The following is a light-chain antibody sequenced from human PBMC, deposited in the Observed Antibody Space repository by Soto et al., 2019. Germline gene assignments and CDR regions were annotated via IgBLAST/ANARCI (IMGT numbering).Light chain of an antibody. V-gene: IGLV2-14*01. Sequence: QSALTQPASVSGSPGQSITISCTGTSSDVGAYNYVSWYQQHPGKAPKLMIFEVSDRPSGVSNRFSGSKSGNTASLTISGLQAEDEADYYCSYDTSSNTLVFGGGTKLTVL. J-gene: IGLJ2*01. CDR3: SYDTSSNTLV. CDR1: SSDVGAYNY. CDR2: EVS.